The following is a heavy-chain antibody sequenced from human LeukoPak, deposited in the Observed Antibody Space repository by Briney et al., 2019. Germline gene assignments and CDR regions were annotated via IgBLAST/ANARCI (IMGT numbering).Heavy chain of an antibody. CDR3: ARRRYSSSWSGAFDI. V-gene: IGHV1-2*02. J-gene: IGHJ3*02. Sequence: GASVKVSCKASGYTFTGYYMHWVRQAPGQGLEWMGWINPNSGGTNYAQKFQGRVTMTRDTSISTAYMELSRLRSDDTAVYYCARRRYSSSWSGAFDIWGQGTMVTVSS. D-gene: IGHD6-13*01. CDR2: INPNSGGT. CDR1: GYTFTGYY.